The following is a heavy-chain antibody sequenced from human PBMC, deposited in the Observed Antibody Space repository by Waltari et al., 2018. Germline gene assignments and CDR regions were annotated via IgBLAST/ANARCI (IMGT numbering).Heavy chain of an antibody. V-gene: IGHV1-8*03. Sequence: QVQLVQSGAEVKKPGASVKVSCKASGYTFTSYDINWVRQATGQGLEWMGWMNPNSGNTGYAQKFQGRVTITRNTSISTAYMELSSLRSEDTAVYYCARISSSSWSRGRAFDIWGQGTMVTVSS. CDR1: GYTFTSYD. CDR3: ARISSSSWSRGRAFDI. D-gene: IGHD6-13*01. J-gene: IGHJ3*02. CDR2: MNPNSGNT.